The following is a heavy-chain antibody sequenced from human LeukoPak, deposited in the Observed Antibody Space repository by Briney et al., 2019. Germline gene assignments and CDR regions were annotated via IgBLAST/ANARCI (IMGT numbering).Heavy chain of an antibody. CDR3: ARESFVIVGNAFDI. D-gene: IGHD3-22*01. CDR1: GGSISSFC. Sequence: PSETLSLTCTVSGGSISSFCWSWIRQPAGKGLEWIGYIYYTGSTNYNPSLKSRVTMSVDTSKNQFSLKLSSVTAADTAVYYCARESFVIVGNAFDIWGQGTMVTVSS. CDR2: IYYTGST. V-gene: IGHV4-59*01. J-gene: IGHJ3*02.